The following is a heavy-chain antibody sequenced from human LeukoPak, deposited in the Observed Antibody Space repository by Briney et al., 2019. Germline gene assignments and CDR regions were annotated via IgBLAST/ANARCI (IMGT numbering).Heavy chain of an antibody. J-gene: IGHJ4*02. CDR1: GASIAGSRNY. Sequence: PSETLSLTCTVSGASIAGSRNYWVWIRQPPGTGLEWVGNIYYSGNTYYNPSLKSRVTISVDTSKNQFSLNLASVTAADTAVYYCARVGVFGYCTRDSCHSPLDYWGQGTLVTVSS. CDR2: IYYSGNT. V-gene: IGHV4-39*07. D-gene: IGHD2-15*01. CDR3: ARVGVFGYCTRDSCHSPLDY.